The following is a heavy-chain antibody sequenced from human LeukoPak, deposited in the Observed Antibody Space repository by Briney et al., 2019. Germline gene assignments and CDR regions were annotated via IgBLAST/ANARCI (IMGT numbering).Heavy chain of an antibody. D-gene: IGHD6-6*01. V-gene: IGHV3-23*01. CDR3: SRVFVAARHIDH. CDR1: GFTFSNYG. CDR2: ISASGSAT. Sequence: GGSLRLSCAASGFTFSNYGMNWVRQAPGKGLEWVAAISASGSATSYADSVRGRFTISRDNAKNTVYLQMNSLRADDTAVYYCSRVFVAARHIDHWGQGTLVTVST. J-gene: IGHJ4*02.